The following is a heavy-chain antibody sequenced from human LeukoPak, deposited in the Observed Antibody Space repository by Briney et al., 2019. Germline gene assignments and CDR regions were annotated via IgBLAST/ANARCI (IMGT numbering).Heavy chain of an antibody. V-gene: IGHV1-69*06. J-gene: IGHJ4*02. CDR2: IIPIFGTA. Sequence: ASVKVSCKASGGTFSSYAISWVRQAPGQGLEWMGGIIPIFGTANYAQKFQGRVTITADKSTSTAYMELSSLRSEDTAVYYCARSYGSGSYRLDYWGQGTLVTVSS. CDR3: ARSYGSGSYRLDY. CDR1: GGTFSSYA. D-gene: IGHD3-10*01.